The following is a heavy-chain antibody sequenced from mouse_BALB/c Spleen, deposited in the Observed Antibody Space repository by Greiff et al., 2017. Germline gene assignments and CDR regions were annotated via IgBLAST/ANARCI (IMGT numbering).Heavy chain of an antibody. Sequence: VQLVESGAELARPGASVKMSCKASGYTFTSYTMHWVKQRPGQGLEWIGYINPSSGYTNYNQKFKDKATLTADKSSSTAYMQLSSLTSEDSAVYYCARASYDYERGYYAMDYWGQGTSVTVSS. D-gene: IGHD2-4*01. J-gene: IGHJ4*01. CDR3: ARASYDYERGYYAMDY. CDR1: GYTFTSYT. V-gene: IGHV1-4*01. CDR2: INPSSGYT.